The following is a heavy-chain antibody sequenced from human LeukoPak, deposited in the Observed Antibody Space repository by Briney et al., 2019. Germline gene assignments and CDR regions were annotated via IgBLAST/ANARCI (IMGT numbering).Heavy chain of an antibody. CDR1: GYTFTGYY. Sequence: GASVKVSCKASGYTFTGYYMHWVRQAPGQGLEWMGWINPNSGGTNYAQKFQGRVTMTRDTSISTAYMELSRLRSDDTAVYYCARDSIRSYSSGWHIGHWGQGTLVTVSS. D-gene: IGHD6-19*01. V-gene: IGHV1-2*02. J-gene: IGHJ4*02. CDR3: ARDSIRSYSSGWHIGH. CDR2: INPNSGGT.